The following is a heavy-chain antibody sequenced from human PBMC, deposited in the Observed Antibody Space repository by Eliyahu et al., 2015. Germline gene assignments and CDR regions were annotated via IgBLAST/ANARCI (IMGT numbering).Heavy chain of an antibody. V-gene: IGHV4-34*01. CDR2: INHSGST. D-gene: IGHD4-17*01. J-gene: IGHJ5*02. CDR3: ARDIPTVTGYNWFDP. CDR1: GGSFSGYY. Sequence: QVQLQQWGAGLLKPSETLSLXCAVYGGSFSGYYWSWIRQPPGKGLEWIGEINHSGSTNYNPSLKSRVTISVDTSKNQFSLKLSSVTAADTAVYYCARDIPTVTGYNWFDPWGQGTLVTVSS.